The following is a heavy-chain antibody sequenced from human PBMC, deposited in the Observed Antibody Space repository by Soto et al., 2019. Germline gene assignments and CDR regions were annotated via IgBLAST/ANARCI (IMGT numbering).Heavy chain of an antibody. D-gene: IGHD6-13*01. CDR1: ISVHRLS. CDR2: ISSSSAHI. J-gene: IGHJ4*02. CDR3: AGGSSTNSYFFDY. V-gene: IGHV3-21*01. Sequence: GGSLRLSCEASISVHRLSLNWVRQAPGKGLEWVSSISSSSAHIYYADSVKGRFTISRDNAQNSLYLQLDSLTAEDTAIYYCAGGSSTNSYFFDYWGLGTLVPVSS.